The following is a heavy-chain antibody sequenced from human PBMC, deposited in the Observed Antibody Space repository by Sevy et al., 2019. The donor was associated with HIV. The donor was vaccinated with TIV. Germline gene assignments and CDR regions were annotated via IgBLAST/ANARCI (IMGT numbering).Heavy chain of an antibody. CDR3: AGDGCTRPHDY. CDR2: LSFVCGKI. J-gene: IGHJ4*02. D-gene: IGHD2-8*01. V-gene: IGHV3-23*01. Sequence: GGSLRLSCAASGFAFYDYSMSWIRQAPGKGLEWVATLSFVCGKINYADSMKGRFTISRHYSMNSFYLQMDNLRVEDTALYYCAGDGCTRPHDYWGQGTRVTVSS. CDR1: GFAFYDYS.